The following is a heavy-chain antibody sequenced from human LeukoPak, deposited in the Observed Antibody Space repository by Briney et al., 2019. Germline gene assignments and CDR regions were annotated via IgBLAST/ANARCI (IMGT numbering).Heavy chain of an antibody. J-gene: IGHJ4*02. Sequence: GGSLRLSCAASGFTFDDYGMSWVRQAPGKGLEWVSGINWNGGSTGYADSVKGRFTISRDNAKNSLYLQMNSLRAEDTALYYCARERVSSSAPDFAYWGQGTLVTVSS. CDR1: GFTFDDYG. D-gene: IGHD6-13*01. CDR3: ARERVSSSAPDFAY. V-gene: IGHV3-20*04. CDR2: INWNGGST.